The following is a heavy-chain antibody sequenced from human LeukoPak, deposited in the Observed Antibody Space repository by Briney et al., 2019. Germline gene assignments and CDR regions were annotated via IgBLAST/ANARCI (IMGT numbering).Heavy chain of an antibody. D-gene: IGHD4-11*01. CDR1: GGTFSSYA. CDR2: IIPIFGTA. J-gene: IGHJ4*02. CDR3: ATFLYSTDY. V-gene: IGHV1-69*06. Sequence: SVKVSCKASGGTFSSYAISWVRQAPGQGLEWMGGIIPIFGTANYAQKFQGRVTMTEDTSTDTAYMELSSLRSEDTAVYYCATFLYSTDYWGQGTLVTVSS.